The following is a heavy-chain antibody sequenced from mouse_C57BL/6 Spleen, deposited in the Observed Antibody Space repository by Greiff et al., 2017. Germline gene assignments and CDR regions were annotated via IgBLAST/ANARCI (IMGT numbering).Heavy chain of an antibody. J-gene: IGHJ4*01. CDR1: GYAFRSSW. CDR3: ARQRDAMDY. CDR2: IYPGDGDT. Sequence: VKLVESGPELVKPGASVKISCKASGYAFRSSWLNWVKQRPGKGLEWIGRIYPGDGDTNYNGKFKGKATLTADKSSSTAYMQLSSLTSEDSAVYFGARQRDAMDYWGQGTSVTVSS. V-gene: IGHV1-82*01.